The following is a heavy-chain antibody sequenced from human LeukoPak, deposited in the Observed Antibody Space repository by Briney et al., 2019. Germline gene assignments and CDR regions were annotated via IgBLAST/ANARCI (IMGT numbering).Heavy chain of an antibody. CDR2: THNSRGT. CDR3: GKVGGNTNS. D-gene: IGHD4-23*01. J-gene: IGHJ4*02. V-gene: IGHV4-30-4*01. CDR1: GASITSDIFY. Sequence: SETLSLTCTASGASITSDIFYWNWIRQSPGKGLEWIGATHNSRGTSYNPSLESRLTISVDPSESKFFLKMTSVTDADTATYYCGKVGGNTNSWGQGTLVTVSS.